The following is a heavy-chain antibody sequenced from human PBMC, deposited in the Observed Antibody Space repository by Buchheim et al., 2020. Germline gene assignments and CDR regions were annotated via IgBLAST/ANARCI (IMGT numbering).Heavy chain of an antibody. D-gene: IGHD6-13*01. CDR1: GFTFSSHS. CDR2: IRSSGSAI. CDR3: VRGSSSWYYFDY. J-gene: IGHJ4*02. V-gene: IGHV3-48*01. Sequence: EVQLVESGGGLVQPGGSLRLSCVASGFTFSSHSMNWVRQAPGKGPEWVSYIRSSGSAIYYADSVKGRFTISRDNAKNSLYLQMNSLRAEDTALYYCVRGSSSWYYFDYWGQRTL.